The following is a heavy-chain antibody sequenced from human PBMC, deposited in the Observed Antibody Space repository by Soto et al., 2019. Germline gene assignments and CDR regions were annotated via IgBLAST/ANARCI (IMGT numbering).Heavy chain of an antibody. CDR3: ATSNCSSTSCPNDVYNWFDP. J-gene: IGHJ5*02. D-gene: IGHD2-2*01. CDR2: IIPIFGTA. CDR1: GGTFSSYA. V-gene: IGHV1-69*13. Sequence: GASVKVSCKASGGTFSSYAISWVRQAPGQGLEWMGGIIPIFGTANYAQKFQGRVTITADESTSTAYMELSSLRSEDTAVYYCATSNCSSTSCPNDVYNWFDPWGQGTLVTVSS.